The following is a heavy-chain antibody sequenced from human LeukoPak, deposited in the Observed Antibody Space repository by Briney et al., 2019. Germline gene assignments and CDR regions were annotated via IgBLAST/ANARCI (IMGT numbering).Heavy chain of an antibody. CDR2: IYPGDSDT. CDR1: GYSFTSYW. D-gene: IGHD2-2*01. J-gene: IGHJ6*02. Sequence: GESLKISCKGSGYSFTSYWIGWVRQMPGKGLEWMGIIYPGDSDTRYSPSFQGQVTTSADKSISTAYLQWSSLKASDTAMYYCARQGGYCSSTSCHYYYYGMDVWGQGTTVTVSS. CDR3: ARQGGYCSSTSCHYYYYGMDV. V-gene: IGHV5-51*01.